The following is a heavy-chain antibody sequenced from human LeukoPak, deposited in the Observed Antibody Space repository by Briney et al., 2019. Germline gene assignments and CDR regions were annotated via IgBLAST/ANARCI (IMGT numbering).Heavy chain of an antibody. Sequence: ASVTVSYTSSGYTFTSYGISRVRQAPGQGLEWMGWISAYNGNTNYAQTLQGRVTMTTDTSANTAYMELRSLRSDDTAVYYCARLACSGGSCSSCDYWGQATLFTVSS. V-gene: IGHV1-18*01. CDR3: ARLACSGGSCSSCDY. CDR1: GYTFTSYG. CDR2: ISAYNGNT. J-gene: IGHJ4*02. D-gene: IGHD2-15*01.